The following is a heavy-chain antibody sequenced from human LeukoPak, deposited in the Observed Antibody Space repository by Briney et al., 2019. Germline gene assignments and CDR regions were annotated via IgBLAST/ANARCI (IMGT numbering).Heavy chain of an antibody. CDR1: GFAFSNYA. J-gene: IGHJ4*02. CDR3: AKAVRSMVTGGGYFDS. D-gene: IGHD3-10*01. Sequence: GGSLRLSCAASGFAFSNYAMSWVRQAPGKGLEWVSSLSGGGDSRYYADSVMGRFTISRDNSKNTLYLQMNGLRAEDTAVYYCAKAVRSMVTGGGYFDSWGQGTLVTVSS. CDR2: LSGGGDSR. V-gene: IGHV3-23*01.